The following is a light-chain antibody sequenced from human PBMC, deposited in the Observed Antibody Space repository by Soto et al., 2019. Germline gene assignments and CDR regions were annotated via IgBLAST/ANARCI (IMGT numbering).Light chain of an antibody. J-gene: IGLJ3*02. Sequence: QAVVNQPPSASGTPGQRVTISCSGSSSNIGGNYVFWYQQLPGTAPKLLIFGNTKRPSGVPDRFSGSKSGTSASLAISGLRSEDEADYYCAAWDDSLSGVVFGGGTKLTVL. V-gene: IGLV1-47*02. CDR3: AAWDDSLSGVV. CDR2: GNT. CDR1: SSNIGGNY.